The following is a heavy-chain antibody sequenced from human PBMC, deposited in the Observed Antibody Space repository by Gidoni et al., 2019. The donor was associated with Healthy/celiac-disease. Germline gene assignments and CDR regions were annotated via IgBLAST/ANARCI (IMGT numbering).Heavy chain of an antibody. D-gene: IGHD6-19*01. J-gene: IGHJ4*02. V-gene: IGHV3-49*04. CDR1: GFTFGDYT. CDR3: TRDQAYSSGWYGY. CDR2: SRSKAYGGTT. Sequence: EVQLVASGGGLVQPGRSLRLPCTASGFTFGDYTMSLVRQAPGEGLEWVVFSRSKAYGGTTEYAASVKGRFTISRDDSKSIAYLQMNSLKTEDTAVYYCTRDQAYSSGWYGYWGQGTLVTVSS.